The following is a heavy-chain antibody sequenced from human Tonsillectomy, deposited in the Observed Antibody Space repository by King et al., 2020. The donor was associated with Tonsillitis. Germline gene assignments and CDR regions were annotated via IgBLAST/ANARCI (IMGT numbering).Heavy chain of an antibody. V-gene: IGHV3-30*04. Sequence: QLVQSGGGVVQPGRSLRLSCAASGFTLSTYAMHWVRQAPGKGLEWVAVVSYDGSYKYYADSVKGRFTISRENSKNTLYLQMNSLRAEDTAVYYCARYRGEQQLVYSFDSWGQGTLVTVSS. D-gene: IGHD6-13*01. CDR3: ARYRGEQQLVYSFDS. CDR2: VSYDGSYK. CDR1: GFTLSTYA. J-gene: IGHJ4*02.